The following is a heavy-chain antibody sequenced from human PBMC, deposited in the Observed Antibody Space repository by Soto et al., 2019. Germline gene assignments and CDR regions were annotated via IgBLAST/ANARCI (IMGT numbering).Heavy chain of an antibody. CDR1: GVSISSYY. D-gene: IGHD4-17*01. CDR2: IYYGGST. V-gene: IGHV4-59*01. CDR3: ARDRGKTTVSTEYDAFDI. Sequence: PSETLSLTCTVSGVSISSYYWSWIRQPPGKGLEWIGYIYYGGSTNYNPSLKSRVTISVDTSKNQFSLKLSSVTAADTAVYYCARDRGKTTVSTEYDAFDIWGQGTMVTVSS. J-gene: IGHJ3*02.